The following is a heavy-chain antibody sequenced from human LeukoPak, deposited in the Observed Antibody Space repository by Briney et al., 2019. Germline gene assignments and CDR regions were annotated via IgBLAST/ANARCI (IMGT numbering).Heavy chain of an antibody. CDR2: ITGSDDST. CDR1: GFTFSNNA. J-gene: IGHJ4*02. D-gene: IGHD3-22*01. Sequence: ARGSLRLSCAASGFTFSNNAMTWVRQAPGEGLEWVSTITGSDDSTYYADSVKGRFTISRDYSKNTVFLQLNNLRAEDTAMYYCAKGPQLYSGYHPNYWGQGTLVTVSS. CDR3: AKGPQLYSGYHPNY. V-gene: IGHV3-23*01.